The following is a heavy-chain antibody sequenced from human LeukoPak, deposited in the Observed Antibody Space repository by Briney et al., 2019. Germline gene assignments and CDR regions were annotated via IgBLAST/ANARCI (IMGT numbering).Heavy chain of an antibody. CDR3: TRDKVRSSSSNWFDP. Sequence: PGGPLRLSCTASGFTFGDYAMSWVRQAPGKGLEWVGFIRSKAYGGTTEYAASVKGRFTISRDDSKSIAYLQMNSLKTEDTAVYYCTRDKVRSSSSNWFDPWGQGTLVTVSS. J-gene: IGHJ5*02. CDR1: GFTFGDYA. D-gene: IGHD6-6*01. CDR2: IRSKAYGGTT. V-gene: IGHV3-49*04.